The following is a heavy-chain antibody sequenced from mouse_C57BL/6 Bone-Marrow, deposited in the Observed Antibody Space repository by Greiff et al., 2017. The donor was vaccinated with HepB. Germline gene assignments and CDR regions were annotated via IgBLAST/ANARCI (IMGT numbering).Heavy chain of an antibody. CDR2: IRSKSNNYAT. CDR1: GFSFNTYA. D-gene: IGHD1-1*01. J-gene: IGHJ3*01. V-gene: IGHV10-1*01. Sequence: DVMLVESGGGLVQPKGSLKLSCAASGFSFNTYAMNWVRQAPGKGLEWVARIRSKSNNYATYYADSVKDRFTISRDDSESMLYLQMNNLKTEDTAMYYCVRGLLSWFAYWGQGTLVTVSA. CDR3: VRGLLSWFAY.